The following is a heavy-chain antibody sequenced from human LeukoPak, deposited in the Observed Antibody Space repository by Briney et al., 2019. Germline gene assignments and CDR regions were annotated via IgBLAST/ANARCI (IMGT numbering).Heavy chain of an antibody. Sequence: GGSLRLSCAASGFTFSGNWMHWVRQAPGKGLEWVSVIYSDDSTYYADSVRGRFTISRDNSKNTLYLQMNSLRAEDTAVYYCARDGRVGATRLNIWGQGTMVTVSS. D-gene: IGHD1-26*01. V-gene: IGHV3-66*02. CDR1: GFTFSGNW. J-gene: IGHJ3*02. CDR2: IYSDDST. CDR3: ARDGRVGATRLNI.